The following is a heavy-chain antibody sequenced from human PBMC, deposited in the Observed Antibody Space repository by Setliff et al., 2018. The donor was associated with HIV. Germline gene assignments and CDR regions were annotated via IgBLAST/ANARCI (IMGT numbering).Heavy chain of an antibody. CDR2: INPNGGGT. J-gene: IGHJ4*02. CDR3: ATFSGSDY. V-gene: IGHV1-2*02. Sequence: ASVKVSCKASGYTFTGYYLHWARQAPGQGLEWMGWINPNGGGTNYAQKFQGRVTMTRDTSIGTAYMELSRLRSDDTAVYYCATFSGSDYWGQGTLVTVS. CDR1: GYTFTGYY. D-gene: IGHD5-12*01.